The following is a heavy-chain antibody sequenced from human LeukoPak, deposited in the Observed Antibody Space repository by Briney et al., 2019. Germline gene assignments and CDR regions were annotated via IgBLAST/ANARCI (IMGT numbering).Heavy chain of an antibody. CDR1: GFTVSSNY. V-gene: IGHV3-66*01. D-gene: IGHD4-11*01. CDR2: IYTGGNT. CDR3: ARGLIYSPNWFDP. J-gene: IGHJ5*02. Sequence: GGSLRLSCAGSGFTVSSNYMSWVRQAPGKGLEWVSVIYTGGNTYYADSVKGSFTISRDNSKNTLYLQMNSLRAEDTAVYYCARGLIYSPNWFDPWGQGTLVTVSS.